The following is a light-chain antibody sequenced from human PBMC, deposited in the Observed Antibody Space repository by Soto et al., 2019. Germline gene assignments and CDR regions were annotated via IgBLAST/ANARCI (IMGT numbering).Light chain of an antibody. J-gene: IGKJ1*01. Sequence: DIVMTQSPAPLSVSPGERATLSCMSSQSVSSNLAWYQQKPGQAPRLLFYGASTRATGIPARFSGSGSGTEFTRTISSLQSEEFAVYYCQQYNNWPLTWTFGQGTKVDIK. V-gene: IGKV3-15*01. CDR3: QQYNNWPLTWT. CDR1: QSVSSN. CDR2: GAS.